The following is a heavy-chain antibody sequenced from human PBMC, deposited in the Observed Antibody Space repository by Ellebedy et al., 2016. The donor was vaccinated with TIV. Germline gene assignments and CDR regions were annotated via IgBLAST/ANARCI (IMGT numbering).Heavy chain of an antibody. Sequence: GESLKLSCAASGFAVNSYYITWARQAPGKGLDWVSVIFTSDITSYADSVRGRFTISRDTYKNTVSLQMNSLRVEDTAIYYCAVVDFCWGQGTLVTVSS. D-gene: IGHD2-15*01. CDR1: GFAVNSYY. J-gene: IGHJ4*02. CDR3: AVVDFC. V-gene: IGHV3-53*01. CDR2: IFTSDIT.